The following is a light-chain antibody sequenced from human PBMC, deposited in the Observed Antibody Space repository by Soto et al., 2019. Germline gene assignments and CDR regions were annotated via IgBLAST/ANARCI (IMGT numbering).Light chain of an antibody. Sequence: QSVLTQPPSASGTPGQRVTISCSGSSSNIATNTVNWYRQLPGAAPKLLIYSNNQRPSGVPDRFSASKSGTSASLAIRGLQSEDEGDYYCATWDDSLNSRVFGGGTKLTVL. CDR3: ATWDDSLNSRV. J-gene: IGLJ2*01. V-gene: IGLV1-44*01. CDR2: SNN. CDR1: SSNIATNT.